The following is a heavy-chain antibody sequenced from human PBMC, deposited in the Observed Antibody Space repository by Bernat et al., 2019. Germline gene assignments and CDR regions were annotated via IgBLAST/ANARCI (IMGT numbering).Heavy chain of an antibody. CDR1: GFTVSSNY. D-gene: IGHD6-19*01. J-gene: IGHJ3*02. CDR2: IWYDGSNK. CDR3: AREDSSGWYGIRGAFDI. V-gene: IGHV3-33*08. Sequence: VQLVESGGGLIQPGGSLRLSCAASGFTVSSNYMSWVRQAPGKGLEWVAVIWYDGSNKYYADSVKGRFTISRDNSKNTLYLQMNSLRAEDTAVYYCAREDSSGWYGIRGAFDIWGQGTMVTVSS.